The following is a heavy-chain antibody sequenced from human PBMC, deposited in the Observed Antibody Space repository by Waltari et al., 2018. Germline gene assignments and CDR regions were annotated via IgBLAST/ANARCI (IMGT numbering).Heavy chain of an antibody. J-gene: IGHJ6*02. CDR2: INHSGST. CDR3: ARAVPLWSYPYYYYYGMDV. V-gene: IGHV4-34*01. Sequence: QVQLQQWGAGLLKPSETLSLTCAVYGGSFSGYYWSWIRQPPGKGLEWIGEINHSGSTNHTPSLKSRVTISVDTSKNQFSLKLSSVTAADTAVYYCARAVPLWSYPYYYYYGMDVWGQGTTVTVSS. D-gene: IGHD2-21*01. CDR1: GGSFSGYY.